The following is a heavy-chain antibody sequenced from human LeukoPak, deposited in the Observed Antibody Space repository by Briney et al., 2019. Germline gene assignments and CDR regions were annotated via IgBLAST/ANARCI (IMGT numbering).Heavy chain of an antibody. Sequence: PSETQSLTCTVSGGSISSGDYYWSWIRQPPGKGLQWIGYIYYSGSTYYNPSLKSRVTISVDTSKNQFSLKLSSVTAADTAVYYCARHNYCSSTSCYSPWGQGTLVTVSS. CDR3: ARHNYCSSTSCYSP. CDR1: GGSISSGDYY. CDR2: IYYSGST. J-gene: IGHJ5*02. V-gene: IGHV4-30-4*08. D-gene: IGHD2-2*01.